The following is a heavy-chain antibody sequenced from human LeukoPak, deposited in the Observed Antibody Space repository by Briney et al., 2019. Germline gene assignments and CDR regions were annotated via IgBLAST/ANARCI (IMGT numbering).Heavy chain of an antibody. CDR1: GGSISSHY. Sequence: SETLSLTCTVSGGSISSHYWSWIRQPPGKGLEWIGYIYYSGSTNYNPSLKSRVTISVDTSKNQFSLKLSSVTAADTAVYYCARGAGHCDFWSGYSLTPYYYYMDVWGKGTTVTVSS. CDR3: ARGAGHCDFWSGYSLTPYYYYMDV. J-gene: IGHJ6*03. CDR2: IYYSGST. V-gene: IGHV4-59*11. D-gene: IGHD3-3*01.